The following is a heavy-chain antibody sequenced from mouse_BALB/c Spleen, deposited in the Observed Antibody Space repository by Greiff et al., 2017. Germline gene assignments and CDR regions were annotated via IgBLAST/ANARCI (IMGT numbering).Heavy chain of an antibody. Sequence: EVQLVESGPELVKPGASVKISCKASGYSFTGYFMNWVMQSHGKSLGWIGRINPYNGDTFYNQKFKGKATLTVDKSSSTAHMELRSLASEDSAVYYCARRKGYDYAMDYWGQGTSVTVSS. D-gene: IGHD2-2*01. CDR2: INPYNGDT. CDR3: ARRKGYDYAMDY. V-gene: IGHV1-20*02. J-gene: IGHJ4*01. CDR1: GYSFTGYF.